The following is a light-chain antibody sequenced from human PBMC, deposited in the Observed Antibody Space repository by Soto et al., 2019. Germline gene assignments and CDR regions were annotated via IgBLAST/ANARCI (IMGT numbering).Light chain of an antibody. V-gene: IGLV2-14*03. J-gene: IGLJ1*01. CDR2: EVR. Sequence: QSALTQPASVSGSPGQSITISCTGTSSDIGAYDYVSWFQQYSGKAPTLIIYEVRFRPSGVSSRFSGSKSGNTASLTISGLQAEDEAEYYCSSYTNINTRAGVFGTGTKLTVL. CDR3: SSYTNINTRAGV. CDR1: SSDIGAYDY.